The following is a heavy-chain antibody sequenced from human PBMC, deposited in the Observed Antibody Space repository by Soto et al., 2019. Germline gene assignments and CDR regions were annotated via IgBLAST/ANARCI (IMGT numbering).Heavy chain of an antibody. CDR2: MNPSSGNK. CDR1: GYTFTSYE. J-gene: IGHJ3*02. V-gene: IGHV1-8*01. CDR3: ARGGVSRGDFDI. Sequence: QVQLVQSGAEVKKPGASVKVSCKASGYTFTSYEINWVRQAAGQGLEWPGWMNPSSGNKAYAQNFQGRVTMTRNTSISTAYLELTSLTSEDTAAYYCARGGVSRGDFDIWGRGTLVTVTS. D-gene: IGHD3-16*01.